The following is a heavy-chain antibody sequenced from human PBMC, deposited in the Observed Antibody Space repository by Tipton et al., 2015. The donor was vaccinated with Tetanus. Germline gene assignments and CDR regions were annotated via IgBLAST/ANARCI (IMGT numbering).Heavy chain of an antibody. CDR2: IYSSGTT. V-gene: IGHV4-4*07. CDR1: GASINVYY. D-gene: IGHD2-21*02. J-gene: IGHJ2*01. Sequence: QLVQSGPEVKPSETLSLTCTVPGASINVYYWSWLRQPAGKGLEWIGRIYSSGTTRYNLSLRSRVALSIDTSKNQFSLKLTSVTAADTAVYYCARSWARDFGSDHYYFDLWGRGTLVTVSS. CDR3: ARSWARDFGSDHYYFDL.